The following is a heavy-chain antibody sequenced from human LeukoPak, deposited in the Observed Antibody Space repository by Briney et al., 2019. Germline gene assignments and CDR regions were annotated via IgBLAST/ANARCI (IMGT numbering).Heavy chain of an antibody. CDR3: ARAPYYYDSSGYYFTAEYFQH. D-gene: IGHD3-22*01. V-gene: IGHV1-18*01. J-gene: IGHJ1*01. CDR1: GYTFTSYG. CDR2: ISAYNGNT. Sequence: ASVTVSFKASGYTFTSYGISWVRQAPGQGREWMGWISAYNGNTNYAQKLQGRVTMTTDTSTSTAYMELRSLRSDDTAVYYCARAPYYYDSSGYYFTAEYFQHWGQGTLVTVSS.